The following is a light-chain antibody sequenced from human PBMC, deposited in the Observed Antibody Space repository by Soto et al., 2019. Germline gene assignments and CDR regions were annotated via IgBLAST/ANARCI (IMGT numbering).Light chain of an antibody. V-gene: IGKV1-5*01. CDR2: DAS. CDR1: QSISSL. Sequence: DIQMTQSPSTLSASVGDRFTITCRASQSISSLLAWYQQRPGKAPKLLIYDASSLQSGVPSRFSGSGSGTEFTLTISSLQPDDFATYYCQQYNSYSPAFGQGTKVDIK. CDR3: QQYNSYSPA. J-gene: IGKJ1*01.